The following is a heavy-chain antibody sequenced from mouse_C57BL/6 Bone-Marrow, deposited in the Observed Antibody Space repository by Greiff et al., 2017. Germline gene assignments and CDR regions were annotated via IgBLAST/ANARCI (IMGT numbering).Heavy chain of an antibody. CDR3: AKGLLSPFAY. CDR1: GYTFTSYW. D-gene: IGHD2-3*01. J-gene: IGHJ3*01. CDR2: IDPSDSYT. V-gene: IGHV1-69*01. Sequence: VQLQQPGAELVMPGASVKLSCKASGYTFTSYWMHWVKQRPGQGLEWIGEIDPSDSYTNYNQKFKGKSTLTVDKYSSTAYMQLSSLTSEDSAVYYCAKGLLSPFAYWGQGTLVTVSA.